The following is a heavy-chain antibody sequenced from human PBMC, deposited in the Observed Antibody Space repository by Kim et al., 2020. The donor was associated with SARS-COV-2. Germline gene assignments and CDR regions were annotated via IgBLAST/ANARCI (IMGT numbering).Heavy chain of an antibody. CDR1: GFTFSSYA. V-gene: IGHV3-23*01. CDR3: AKNQWELLARLWYFDL. Sequence: GGSLRLSCAASGFTFSSYAMSWVRQAPGKGLEWVSAISGSGGSTYYADSVKGRFTISRDNSKNTLYLQMNSLRAEDTAVYYCAKNQWELLARLWYFDLWGRGTLVTVSS. J-gene: IGHJ2*01. CDR2: ISGSGGST. D-gene: IGHD1-26*01.